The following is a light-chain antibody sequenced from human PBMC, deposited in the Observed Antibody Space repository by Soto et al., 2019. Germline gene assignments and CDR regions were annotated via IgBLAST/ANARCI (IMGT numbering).Light chain of an antibody. Sequence: QSVLTQPASVSGSPGPSINIFCSGTSSDVGRYSLVSWYQQHPGKPPKLMISEAHKRPSGVSIRFSGSTSGNTASLTISELQKEVDSDYCCCSYAGNNTWAFATGTKVTVL. V-gene: IGLV2-23*01. J-gene: IGLJ1*01. CDR3: CSYAGNNTWA. CDR2: EAH. CDR1: SSDVGRYSL.